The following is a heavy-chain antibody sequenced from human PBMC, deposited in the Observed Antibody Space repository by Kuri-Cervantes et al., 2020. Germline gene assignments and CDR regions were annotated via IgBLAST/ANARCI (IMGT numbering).Heavy chain of an antibody. D-gene: IGHD3-16*02. CDR1: GFTFSNYA. V-gene: IGHV3-23*01. CDR2: ISDSGRST. J-gene: IGHJ2*01. Sequence: GESLKISCAASGFTFSNYAMNWVRQAPGEGLEWVSIISDSGRSTIYADSVKGRFTISRDNSKNTLYLQMNSLRVEDTAVYYCATDRRWPSGYLDLWGRGTLVTVSS. CDR3: ATDRRWPSGYLDL.